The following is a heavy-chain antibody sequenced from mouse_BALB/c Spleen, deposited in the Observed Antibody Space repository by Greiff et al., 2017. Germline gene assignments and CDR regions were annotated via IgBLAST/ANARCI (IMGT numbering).Heavy chain of an antibody. CDR3: ARMYGNYEAYFDY. CDR2: IYPYNGGT. CDR1: GYTFTDYN. J-gene: IGHJ2*01. Sequence: VQLKQSGPELVKPGASVKISCKASGYTFTDYNMHWVKQSHGKSLEWIGYIYPYNGGTGYNQKFKSKATLTVDNSSSTAYMELRSLTSEDSAVYYCARMYGNYEAYFDYWGQGTTLTVSS. V-gene: IGHV1S29*02. D-gene: IGHD2-10*02.